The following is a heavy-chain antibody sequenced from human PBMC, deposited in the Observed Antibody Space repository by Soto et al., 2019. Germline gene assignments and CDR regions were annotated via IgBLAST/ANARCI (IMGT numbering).Heavy chain of an antibody. CDR1: GFTFSSYG. V-gene: IGHV3-30*18. CDR3: AKSGGDGYNSAPYYFDY. D-gene: IGHD5-12*01. J-gene: IGHJ4*02. CDR2: ISYDGSNK. Sequence: QVQLVESGGGVVQPGRSLRLSCAASGFTFSSYGMHWVRQAPGKGLEWVAVISYDGSNKYYADSVKGRFTISRDNSKNMLYLQMNSLRAEDTAVYYCAKSGGDGYNSAPYYFDYWGQGTLVTVSS.